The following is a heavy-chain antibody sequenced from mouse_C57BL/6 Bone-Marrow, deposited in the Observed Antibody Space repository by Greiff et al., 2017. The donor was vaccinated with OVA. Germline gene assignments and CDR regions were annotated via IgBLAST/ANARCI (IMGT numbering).Heavy chain of an antibody. CDR2: IYPGSGST. V-gene: IGHV1-55*01. D-gene: IGHD1-1*01. Sequence: QVQPQQPGAELVKPGASVKMSCKASGYTFTSYWITWVKQRPGQGLEWIGDIYPGSGSTNYNEKFKSKATLTVDTSSSTAYMQLSSLTSEDSAVYYCARRYYGSSFYAMDYWGQGTSVTVSS. CDR1: GYTFTSYW. J-gene: IGHJ4*01. CDR3: ARRYYGSSFYAMDY.